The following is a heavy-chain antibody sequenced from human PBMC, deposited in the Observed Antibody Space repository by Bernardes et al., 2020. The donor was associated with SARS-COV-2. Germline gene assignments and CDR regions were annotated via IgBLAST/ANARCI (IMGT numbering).Heavy chain of an antibody. Sequence: GGSLRLSCAASGFTFSSYAMHWVRQAPGKGLEWVAVISYDGSNKYYADSVKGRFTISRDNSKNTLYLQMNSLRAEDTAVYYCARPQSGGYAYYFDYWGQGTLVTVSS. J-gene: IGHJ4*02. CDR3: ARPQSGGYAYYFDY. V-gene: IGHV3-30-3*01. CDR2: ISYDGSNK. CDR1: GFTFSSYA. D-gene: IGHD5-12*01.